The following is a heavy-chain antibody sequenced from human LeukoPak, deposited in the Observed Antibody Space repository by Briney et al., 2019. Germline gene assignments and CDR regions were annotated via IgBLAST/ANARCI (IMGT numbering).Heavy chain of an antibody. V-gene: IGHV5-51*01. CDR3: ARGIAAAAVTKFDY. J-gene: IGHJ4*02. CDR2: IYPDYFDT. CDR1: GYSFTNSW. D-gene: IGHD6-13*01. Sequence: GESLKIACKGSGYSFTNSWIGWVRQVPGKGLEWMGNIYPDYFDTRYSPSFQGQVTISADKSISTAYLQWSSLRASDTAMYYCARGIAAAAVTKFDYWGQGTLVTVSS.